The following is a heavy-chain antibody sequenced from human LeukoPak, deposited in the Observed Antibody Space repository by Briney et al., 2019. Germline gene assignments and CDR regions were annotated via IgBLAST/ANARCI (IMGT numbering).Heavy chain of an antibody. Sequence: GGSLRLSYAASGFTFSSYGMHWVRQAPGKGLEWVAVIWYDGSNKYYADSVKGRFTISRDNSKNTLYLQMNGLRAEDTAVYYCAKVSGYSYGPFDYWGQGTLVTVSS. CDR3: AKVSGYSYGPFDY. CDR1: GFTFSSYG. V-gene: IGHV3-33*06. D-gene: IGHD5-18*01. CDR2: IWYDGSNK. J-gene: IGHJ4*02.